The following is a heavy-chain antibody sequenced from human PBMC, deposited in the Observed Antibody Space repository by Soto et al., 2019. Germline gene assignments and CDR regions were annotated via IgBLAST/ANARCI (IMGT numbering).Heavy chain of an antibody. D-gene: IGHD3-3*01. V-gene: IGHV4-30-4*01. Sequence: PPGKGLEWSGYIYYSGSTYYNPSLKSRVTISVDTSKNQFSLKLSSVTAADTAVYYFDRERNIRYDFSCLDPWRQGTLVTVSP. J-gene: IGHJ5*02. CDR2: IYYSGST. CDR3: DRERNIRYDFSCLDP.